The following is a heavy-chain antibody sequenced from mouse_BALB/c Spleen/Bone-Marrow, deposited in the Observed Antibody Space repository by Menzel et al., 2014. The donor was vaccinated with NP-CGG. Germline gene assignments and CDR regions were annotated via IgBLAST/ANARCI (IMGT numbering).Heavy chain of an antibody. Sequence: VKLMESGPGQVAPSQSLSITCTASGCSLSRYNVHWVRQPPGKGLEWLGVIWGGGNTDYNSGLKSRLNISKDNSKSQVFLKLNSLQTDDTAMYYCARFITTGTMDYWGQGTSVTVSS. CDR2: IWGGGNT. CDR3: ARFITTGTMDY. J-gene: IGHJ4*01. V-gene: IGHV2-6-4*01. D-gene: IGHD1-1*01. CDR1: GCSLSRYN.